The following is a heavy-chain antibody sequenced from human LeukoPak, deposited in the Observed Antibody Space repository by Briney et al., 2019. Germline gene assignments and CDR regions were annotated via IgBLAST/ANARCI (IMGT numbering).Heavy chain of an antibody. CDR3: ARLRSSSSWPDFDY. D-gene: IGHD6-19*01. Sequence: GESLKISCKGSGYIFTSYWIAWVRQVPGKGLEWMGIIHPGDYDTRYSPSFQDQVTISADGSTTTAYLQWSSLKPSDTAVYFCARLRSSSSWPDFDYWGQGALVTVSS. J-gene: IGHJ4*02. CDR1: GYIFTSYW. V-gene: IGHV5-51*01. CDR2: IHPGDYDT.